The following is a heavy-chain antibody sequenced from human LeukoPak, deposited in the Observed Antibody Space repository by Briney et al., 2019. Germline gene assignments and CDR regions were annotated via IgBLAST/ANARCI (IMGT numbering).Heavy chain of an antibody. Sequence: SETLSLTCTVSGGSISSDYWSWIRQPPGKGLEWIGYIYYSGTTNYNPSLKSRVTISVDTSKNQFSLKLSSMTAADTAVYYCARGLTIVGSTSFHFWGQGALVTVSS. V-gene: IGHV4-59*01. CDR3: ARGLTIVGSTSFHF. J-gene: IGHJ4*02. D-gene: IGHD1-26*01. CDR2: IYYSGTT. CDR1: GGSISSDY.